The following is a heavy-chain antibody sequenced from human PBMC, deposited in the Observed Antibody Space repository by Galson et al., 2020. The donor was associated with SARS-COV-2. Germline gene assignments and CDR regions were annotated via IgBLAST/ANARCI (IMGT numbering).Heavy chain of an antibody. CDR1: GYTITGYY. D-gene: IGHD3-3*01. CDR2: INPDTGGT. V-gene: IGHV1-2*02. J-gene: IGHJ6*02. Sequence: ASVKVSCKTSGYTITGYYIHWVRQAPGQGLEWMGWINPDTGGTNYAQNFQGRIAMTRDTSISTAYLELSGLRSDDTAVYHCAKNYDFWSGYHADYYYAMDVWGQGTTVTVFS. CDR3: AKNYDFWSGYHADYYYAMDV.